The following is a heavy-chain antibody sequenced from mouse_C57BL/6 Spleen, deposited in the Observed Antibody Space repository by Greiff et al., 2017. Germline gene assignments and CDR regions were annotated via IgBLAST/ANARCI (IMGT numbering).Heavy chain of an antibody. CDR2: IRLKSDNDAT. J-gene: IGHJ2*01. V-gene: IGHV6-3*01. CDR1: GFTFSNYW. D-gene: IGHD3-2*02. Sequence: EVKVEESGGGLVQPGGSMKLSCVASGFTFSNYWMNWVRQSPEKGLEWVAQIRLKSDNDATHYAESVKGRFTISRDDSKSNVYLQMNNLRAEATGIYYCTGGWDYFYDWGQGTTRTVSS. CDR3: TGGWDYFYD.